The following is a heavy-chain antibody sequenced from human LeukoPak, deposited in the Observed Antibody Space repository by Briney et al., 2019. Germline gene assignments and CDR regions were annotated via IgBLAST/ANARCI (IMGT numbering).Heavy chain of an antibody. CDR1: GGSISSYY. CDR2: IYASGST. D-gene: IGHD6-13*01. V-gene: IGHV4-4*07. Sequence: SETLSLTCTVSGGSISSYYWSWIRQPPGKGLEWIGRIYASGSTNYNPSLKSRVTMSVDTSKNQFSLNLNSVTAADTAVYYCAGYSSRWYRYWGQGTLVTVSS. CDR3: AGYSSRWYRY. J-gene: IGHJ4*02.